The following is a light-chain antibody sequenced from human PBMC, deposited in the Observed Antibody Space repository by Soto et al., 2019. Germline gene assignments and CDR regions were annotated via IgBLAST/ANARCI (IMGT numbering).Light chain of an antibody. V-gene: IGLV1-44*01. CDR2: TTN. Sequence: QPPSPSGTHGQTVTISGSGSSSNIGTSSVHWFQQLPGTAPKLLISTTNQRPSGVPERFSGSKSGTSASLAISGLQSEDEADYYCAAWDDSLNGHVFGTGTKV. CDR3: AAWDDSLNGHV. J-gene: IGLJ1*01. CDR1: SSNIGTSS.